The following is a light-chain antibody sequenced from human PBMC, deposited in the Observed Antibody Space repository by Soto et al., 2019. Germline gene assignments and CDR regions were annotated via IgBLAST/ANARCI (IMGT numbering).Light chain of an antibody. CDR1: QSISSY. CDR2: AAS. Sequence: DIQMTQSPSSLSASVGDRVTITCLAIQSISSYVTWNQQKPGKAPKLMIYAASSLQSGVPSRFSGSGSGTDFTLTISSLQLQDLPTLYSHQIYSTNCFTFRTGNKVDIK. V-gene: IGKV1-39*01. J-gene: IGKJ3*01. CDR3: HQIYSTNCFT.